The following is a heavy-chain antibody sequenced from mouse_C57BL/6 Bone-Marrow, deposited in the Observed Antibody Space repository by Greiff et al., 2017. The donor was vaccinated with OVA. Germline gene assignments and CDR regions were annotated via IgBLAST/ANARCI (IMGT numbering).Heavy chain of an antibody. Sequence: QVQLQQSGAELVRPGTSVKVSCKVSGYAFPNYLIEWVKQRPGQGLEWIGVINPGSGCTKYNEKFKGKATLTADKSSSTAYMQLSSLTSEDSAVYFCARYCDAGLDYWGQGTTLTVSS. CDR2: INPGSGCT. D-gene: IGHD2-3*01. V-gene: IGHV1-54*01. CDR1: GYAFPNYL. CDR3: ARYCDAGLDY. J-gene: IGHJ2*01.